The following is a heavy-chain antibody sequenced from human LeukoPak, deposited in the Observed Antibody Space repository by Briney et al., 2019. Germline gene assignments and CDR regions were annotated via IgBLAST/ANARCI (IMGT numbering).Heavy chain of an antibody. CDR2: IRYDGSNK. CDR1: GFTFSSYG. V-gene: IGHV3-30*02. CDR3: AKGVYNGGWYKAAKYSQH. Sequence: GGSLRLSCAASGFTFSSYGMHWVRQAPGKGLEWVAFIRYDGSNKYYADSVKGRFTISRDNSKNTLFLQMNSLRAEDTAVYFFAKGVYNGGWYKAAKYSQHGARGPLVTVPS. J-gene: IGHJ1*01. D-gene: IGHD6-19*01.